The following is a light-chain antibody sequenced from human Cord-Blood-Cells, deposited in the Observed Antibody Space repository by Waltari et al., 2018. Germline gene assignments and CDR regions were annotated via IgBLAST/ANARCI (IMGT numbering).Light chain of an antibody. Sequence: IQMTQTPSSPCPSVGARVTTTCRASQSISSYLNWYQQKPGKAPKLLIYAASSLQSGVPSRFSGSGSGTDFTLTISSLQPEDFATYYCQQSYSTPLTFGGGTKVEIK. J-gene: IGKJ4*01. CDR1: QSISSY. V-gene: IGKV1-39*01. CDR2: AAS. CDR3: QQSYSTPLT.